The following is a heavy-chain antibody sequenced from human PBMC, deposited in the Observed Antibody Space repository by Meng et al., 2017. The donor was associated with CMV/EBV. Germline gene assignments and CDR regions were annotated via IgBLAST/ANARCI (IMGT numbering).Heavy chain of an antibody. Sequence: GGSLRLSCAASGFTFSSYWMSWVRQAPGKGLEWVANIKQDGSEKYYVDSVKGRFTISRDNAKNSLYLQMNSLRAEDTAVYYCARDRGYYDFWSGYSPYFDYWGQGTLVTVSS. CDR1: GFTFSSYW. V-gene: IGHV3-7*01. CDR3: ARDRGYYDFWSGYSPYFDY. CDR2: IKQDGSEK. D-gene: IGHD3-3*01. J-gene: IGHJ4*02.